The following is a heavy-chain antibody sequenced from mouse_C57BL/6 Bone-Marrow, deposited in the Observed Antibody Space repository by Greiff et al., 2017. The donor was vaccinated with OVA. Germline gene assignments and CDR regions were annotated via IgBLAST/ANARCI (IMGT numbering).Heavy chain of an antibody. V-gene: IGHV5-4*03. Sequence: DVKLVESGGGLVKPGGSLKLSCAASGFTFSSYAMSWVRQTPEKRLEWVATISDGGSYTYYPDNVKGRFTISRDNAKNNLYLQMSHLKSEDTAMYCCARGGGDYPDYWGQGTTLTVSS. D-gene: IGHD2-4*01. CDR3: ARGGGDYPDY. CDR2: ISDGGSYT. J-gene: IGHJ2*01. CDR1: GFTFSSYA.